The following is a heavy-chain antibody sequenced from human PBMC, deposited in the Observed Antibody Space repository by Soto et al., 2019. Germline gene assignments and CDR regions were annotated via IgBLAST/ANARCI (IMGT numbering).Heavy chain of an antibody. CDR3: ARLLGQGTVFDYYYYCMDV. D-gene: IGHD3-16*01. Sequence: QVQLVQSGAEVKKPGSSVKVSCKASGGTFSSYAISWVRQAPGQGLEWMGGIIPIFGTANYAQKFQGRVTITADESTSTAYMALSSLSSEDTAVYYCARLLGQGTVFDYYYYCMDVWGQGTTVTVSS. V-gene: IGHV1-69*01. CDR2: IIPIFGTA. J-gene: IGHJ6*02. CDR1: GGTFSSYA.